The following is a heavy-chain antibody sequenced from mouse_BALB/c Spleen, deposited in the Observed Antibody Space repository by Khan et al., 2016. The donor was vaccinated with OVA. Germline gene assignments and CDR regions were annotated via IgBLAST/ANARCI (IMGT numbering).Heavy chain of an antibody. Sequence: VQLQESGPGLVKPSQSLSLTCSVTGYSFTSCYFRYLIRQFPGNKQEMMDFISYDGSNNYNPSFKNRITITRDTSKTQLNLKWNAVTKADTATYDGARDYYGTSWYFDYWGAGTTVTVSS. J-gene: IGHJ1*01. V-gene: IGHV3-6*02. CDR1: GYSFTSCYF. D-gene: IGHD1-1*01. CDR2: ISYDGSN. CDR3: ARDYYGTSWYFDY.